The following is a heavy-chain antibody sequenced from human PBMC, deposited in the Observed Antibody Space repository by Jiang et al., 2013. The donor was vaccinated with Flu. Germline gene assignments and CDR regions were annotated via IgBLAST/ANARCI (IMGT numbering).Heavy chain of an antibody. J-gene: IGHJ6*02. Sequence: TLSLTCTVSGGSISSSSYYWGWIRQPPGKGLEWIGSIYYSGSTYYNPSLKSRVTISVDTSKNQFSLKLSSVTAADTAVYYCARHNGQYIAAAGTWGGDYYYGMDVWGQGTTVTVSS. CDR2: IYYSGST. V-gene: IGHV4-39*01. CDR3: ARHNGQYIAAAGTWGGDYYYGMDV. D-gene: IGHD6-13*01. CDR1: GGSISSSSYY.